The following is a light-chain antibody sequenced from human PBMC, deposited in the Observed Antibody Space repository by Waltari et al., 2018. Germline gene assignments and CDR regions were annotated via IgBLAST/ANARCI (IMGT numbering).Light chain of an antibody. J-gene: IGKJ3*01. V-gene: IGKV1-8*01. Sequence: ATRMPQSPSPLHASTGASVNLTCRASQNINIYLAWFQQKPAKAPKVLVYAASTLQSGVPSRFSGSGSGTDFTLTISCLQSEDFATYYCQQYYTYPFTFGPGTKVDIK. CDR1: QNINIY. CDR2: AAS. CDR3: QQYYTYPFT.